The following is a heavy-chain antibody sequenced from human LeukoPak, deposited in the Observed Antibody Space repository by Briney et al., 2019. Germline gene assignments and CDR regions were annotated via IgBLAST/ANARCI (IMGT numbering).Heavy chain of an antibody. CDR1: GFTFSSYG. V-gene: IGHV3-33*06. CDR3: AKPGDDYGDSGCFDY. J-gene: IGHJ4*02. Sequence: PGRSLRLSCAASGFTFSSYGMHWVRQAPGKGREWVAVIWYDGSNKYYADSVKGRFTISRDNSKNTLYLQMNSLRAEDTAVYYCAKPGDDYGDSGCFDYWGQGTLVTVSS. D-gene: IGHD4-17*01. CDR2: IWYDGSNK.